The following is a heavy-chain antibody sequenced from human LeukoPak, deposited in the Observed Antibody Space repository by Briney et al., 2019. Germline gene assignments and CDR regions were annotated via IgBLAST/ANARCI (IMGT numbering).Heavy chain of an antibody. CDR1: GYTFTSYG. CDR2: ISAYNGNT. D-gene: IGHD2-21*02. Sequence: ASVKVSCKASGYTFTSYGISWVRQAPGQGLEWMGWISAYNGNTNYAKKLQGRVTMTSDTSTRTAYIELRSLSSGDTAVYCCTGSGHIVVVTAPDAFDIWGQGPMVTVSS. CDR3: TGSGHIVVVTAPDAFDI. J-gene: IGHJ3*02. V-gene: IGHV1-18*01.